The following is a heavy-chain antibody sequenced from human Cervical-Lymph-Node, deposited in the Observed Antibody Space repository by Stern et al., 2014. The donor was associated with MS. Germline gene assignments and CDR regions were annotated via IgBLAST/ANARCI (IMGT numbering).Heavy chain of an antibody. J-gene: IGHJ4*02. V-gene: IGHV3-7*01. Sequence: EVQLEESGGGLVQPGGSQRLSCAASGFTFSSYWMSWVRQAPGKGLEWVADVKEDGSDKHYVDSVKGRFTISRDNAKNSLYLQMNSLRAEDTAVYYCVREREMTTIVTIFDFWGQGTLVTVSS. CDR2: VKEDGSDK. CDR3: VREREMTTIVTIFDF. D-gene: IGHD5-24*01. CDR1: GFTFSSYW.